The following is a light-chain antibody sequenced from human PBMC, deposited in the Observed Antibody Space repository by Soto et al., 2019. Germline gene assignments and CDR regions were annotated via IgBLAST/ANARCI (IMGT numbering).Light chain of an antibody. J-gene: IGKJ1*01. CDR3: QQYNSYPVT. CDR1: QSISSW. Sequence: DIQMTQSPSTLSASVGDRVTITCRASQSISSWLAWYQQKPGKAPKLLIYDASSLKSGVPSRFSGSGSGTEFSLTISSLQPDDFATYYCQQYNSYPVTFGQGTKVVI. V-gene: IGKV1-5*01. CDR2: DAS.